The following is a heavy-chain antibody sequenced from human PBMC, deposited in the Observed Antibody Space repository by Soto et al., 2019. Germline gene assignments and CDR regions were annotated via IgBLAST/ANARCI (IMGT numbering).Heavy chain of an antibody. CDR1: GLILSSYA. CDR3: ASLSSGLT. J-gene: IGHJ4*02. CDR2: ISYDGSNK. V-gene: IGHV3-30-3*01. Sequence: AGGSMRLSCAASGLILSSYAMHWVRKAPGKGLEWVAVISYDGSNKYYADSVKGRFTISRDNSKNTLYLQMNSLRAEDTAVYYCASLSSGLTRGQGTLVTVSS. D-gene: IGHD6-19*01.